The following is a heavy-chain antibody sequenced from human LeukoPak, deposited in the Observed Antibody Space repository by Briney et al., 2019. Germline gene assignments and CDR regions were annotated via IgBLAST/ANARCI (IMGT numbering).Heavy chain of an antibody. CDR2: IRGRSDTT. D-gene: IGHD3-3*01. CDR3: ARTYDFGIGHPGDAFDN. J-gene: IGHJ3*02. CDR1: GFTFTMFS. Sequence: GGSLRPSCAASGFTFTMFSMNWLRQAPGKGLEWIAFIRGRSDTTYYADSVQGRFTISRDNAEDSVYLQMNSLRVEDTAVYYCARTYDFGIGHPGDAFDNWGQGTLVTVFS. V-gene: IGHV3-48*01.